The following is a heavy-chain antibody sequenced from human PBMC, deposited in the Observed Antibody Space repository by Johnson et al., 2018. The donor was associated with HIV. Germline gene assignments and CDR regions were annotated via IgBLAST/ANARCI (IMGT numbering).Heavy chain of an antibody. CDR1: GFTFSSYA. CDR3: AKDGYRAALDV. V-gene: IGHV3-7*01. D-gene: IGHD5-24*01. CDR2: IKQDGSEK. J-gene: IGHJ3*01. Sequence: VLLVESGGGVVQPGGSLRLSCAASGFTFSSYAMHWVRQAPGKGLEWVANIKQDGSEKYYVDSVKGRFTISRDNAKNSLYLQMNSLRAEDTAVHYCAKDGYRAALDVWGQGTMVTGST.